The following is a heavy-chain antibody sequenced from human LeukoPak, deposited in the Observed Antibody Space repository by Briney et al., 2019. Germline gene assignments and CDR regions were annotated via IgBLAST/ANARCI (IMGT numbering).Heavy chain of an antibody. Sequence: GASVKVSCKASGYTFTNYFIHWVRQAPGQGLQWMGIINPNGGTTGYAQKFQGRVTMTRDTSTSTVSMELSTLRSEDTAVYYCARAFYGSSGPILDYWGQGTLVTVSS. D-gene: IGHD3-22*01. V-gene: IGHV1-46*01. J-gene: IGHJ4*02. CDR1: GYTFTNYF. CDR2: INPNGGTT. CDR3: ARAFYGSSGPILDY.